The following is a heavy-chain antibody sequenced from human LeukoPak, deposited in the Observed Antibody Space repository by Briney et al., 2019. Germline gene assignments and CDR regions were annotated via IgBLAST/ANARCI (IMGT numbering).Heavy chain of an antibody. J-gene: IGHJ4*02. V-gene: IGHV1-2*02. Sequence: GYFIHXXRQAPXQXREWLGWINPNTGGTKYAQKFQGRVTMTRDTSITTAYMELSGLRSDDTAVYYCARDRLGAISPDYWGQGTLVTVSS. CDR2: INPNTGGT. CDR3: ARDRLGAISPDY. D-gene: IGHD1-26*01. CDR1: GYF.